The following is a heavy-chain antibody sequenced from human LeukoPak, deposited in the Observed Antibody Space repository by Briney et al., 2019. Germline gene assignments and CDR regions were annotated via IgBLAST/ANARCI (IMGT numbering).Heavy chain of an antibody. V-gene: IGHV3-23*01. CDR2: ISGSGGST. D-gene: IGHD1-7*01. CDR3: ARVNWNYGFDY. CDR1: GFTFSSYA. Sequence: GVLRLSCAASGFTFSSYAMSWVRQAPGKGLEWVSAISGSGGSTYYADSVKGRFTISRDNSKNTLYLQMNSLRAEDTAVYYCARVNWNYGFDYWGQGTLVTVSS. J-gene: IGHJ4*02.